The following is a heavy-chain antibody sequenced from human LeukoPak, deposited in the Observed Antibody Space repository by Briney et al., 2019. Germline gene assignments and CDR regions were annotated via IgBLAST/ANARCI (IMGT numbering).Heavy chain of an antibody. CDR2: ISYDGSNK. CDR3: ATAARRGDFDY. Sequence: GGSLRLSCAASGFTFSSYAMSWVRQAPGKGLEWVAVISYDGSNKYYADSVKGRFTISRDNSKNTLYLQMNSLRAEDTAVYYCATAARRGDFDYWGQGTLVTVSS. J-gene: IGHJ4*02. D-gene: IGHD6-6*01. V-gene: IGHV3-30*03. CDR1: GFTFSSYA.